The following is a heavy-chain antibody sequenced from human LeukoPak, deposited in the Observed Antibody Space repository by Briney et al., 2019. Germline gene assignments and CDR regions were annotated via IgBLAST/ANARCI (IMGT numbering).Heavy chain of an antibody. CDR2: IIPIFGTA. J-gene: IGHJ4*02. D-gene: IGHD3-9*01. CDR3: ALCPYYDILTSYYFDY. Sequence: SVKVSCKASGGTFSSYAISWVRQAPGQGLEWMGGIIPIFGTANYAQKFQGRVTITADESTSTAYMELSSLRSEDTAVYYCALCPYYDILTSYYFDYWGQGTLVTISS. CDR1: GGTFSSYA. V-gene: IGHV1-69*13.